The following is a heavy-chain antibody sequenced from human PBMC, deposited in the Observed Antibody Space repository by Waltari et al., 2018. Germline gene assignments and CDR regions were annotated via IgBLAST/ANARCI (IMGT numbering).Heavy chain of an antibody. D-gene: IGHD4-4*01. V-gene: IGHV3-20*04. CDR2: SNWDGPSK. Sequence: EEQLVESEGGVVRPGGSLRLSCAASGFPFDHYAMAGVRQAPGKGLEGGAGSNWDGPSKGDADPVKGRFTIARYNAKISLHLHVNSLTVEDTAFYYCARGNSNYVNGFGPWGQGTLVIVSS. CDR3: ARGNSNYVNGFGP. CDR1: GFPFDHYA. J-gene: IGHJ5*02.